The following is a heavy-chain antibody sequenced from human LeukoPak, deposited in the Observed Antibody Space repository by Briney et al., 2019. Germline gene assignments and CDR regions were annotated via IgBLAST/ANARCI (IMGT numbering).Heavy chain of an antibody. D-gene: IGHD6-19*01. CDR3: ARSDTSVAGPFFFDY. CDR1: GFTFSSYG. J-gene: IGHJ4*02. Sequence: PGGSLRLSCAASGFTFSSYGMHWVRQAPGKGLEWVAVIWYDGSNKYYADSVKGRFTISRDNSKNTLYLQMNSLRPEDTAVYYCARSDTSVAGPFFFDYWGQGTLVTVSS. V-gene: IGHV3-33*01. CDR2: IWYDGSNK.